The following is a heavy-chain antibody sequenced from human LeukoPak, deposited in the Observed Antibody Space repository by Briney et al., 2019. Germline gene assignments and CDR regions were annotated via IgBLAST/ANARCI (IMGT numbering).Heavy chain of an antibody. CDR3: ARLPVYAYFDY. D-gene: IGHD1-14*01. V-gene: IGHV5-51*01. J-gene: IGHJ4*02. CDR1: GHSFTSYW. Sequence: GESLQISCKGSGHSFTSYWIGWVRQMPGKGLEWTGLIYPGDSDTRYSPSFQGQVTISADRSISTAYLQWSSLEASDTAFYYCARLPVYAYFDYWGQGTLVTVSS. CDR2: IYPGDSDT.